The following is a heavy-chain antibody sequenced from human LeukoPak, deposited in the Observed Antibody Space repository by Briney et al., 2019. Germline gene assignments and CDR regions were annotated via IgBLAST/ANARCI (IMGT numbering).Heavy chain of an antibody. CDR3: ARDLVAAATTGGYYFEY. CDR2: ISPSSAYT. D-gene: IGHD6-25*01. CDR1: GFIFSSYE. Sequence: PGGSLRLSCAASGFIFSSYEMNWVRQTPGKGLEWLSYISPSSAYTNFADSVKGRFTISRDNAKNSLYLQMNSLRVEDTAVYYCARDLVAAATTGGYYFEYWGQGTLVTVSS. V-gene: IGHV3-21*05. J-gene: IGHJ4*02.